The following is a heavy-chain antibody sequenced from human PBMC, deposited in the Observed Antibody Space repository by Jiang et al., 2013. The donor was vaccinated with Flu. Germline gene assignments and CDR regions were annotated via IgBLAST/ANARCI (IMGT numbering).Heavy chain of an antibody. Sequence: QTLSLTCAISGDSVPSNSAAWNWIRQSPSRGLEWLGRTYYRSKWYNDYAVSVKSRITINPDTSKNQFSLQLNSVTPEDTAVYYCARETSSGWYYYYYGMDVWGQGTTVTVSS. D-gene: IGHD6-19*01. J-gene: IGHJ6*02. CDR2: TYYRSKWYN. CDR3: ARETSSGWYYYYYGMDV. CDR1: GDSVPSNSAA. V-gene: IGHV6-1*01.